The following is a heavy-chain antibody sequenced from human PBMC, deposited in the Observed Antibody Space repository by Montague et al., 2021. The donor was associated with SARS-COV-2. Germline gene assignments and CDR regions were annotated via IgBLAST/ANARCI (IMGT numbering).Heavy chain of an antibody. J-gene: IGHJ3*02. CDR1: GFPLSTSGMC. CDR3: ARMRIAAAGSPFDI. D-gene: IGHD6-13*01. CDR2: IDWDDDK. Sequence: PALVKPTQTLTLTCTFSGFPLSTSGMCVSWIRQPPGKALEWLARIDWDDDKYYSTSLKTRLTISKDTSKNQVVLTMTNMDPVDTATYYCARMRIAAAGSPFDIWGQGTMVTVSS. V-gene: IGHV2-70*11.